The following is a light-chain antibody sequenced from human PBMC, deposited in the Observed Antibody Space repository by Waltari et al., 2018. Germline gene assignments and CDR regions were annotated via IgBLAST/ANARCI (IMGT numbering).Light chain of an antibody. Sequence: QSVMTLPPSTSGTLGQRGSIHCSVSSHTSGSNYLFLYQHLPGTAPKLLIYRNNQGPPGVPDRFSGSKSGTSASLAISGLRPEDEATYYCAAWDDSLSVSYVFGTGTKVTVL. V-gene: IGLV1-47*01. J-gene: IGLJ1*01. CDR1: SHTSGSNY. CDR2: RNN. CDR3: AAWDDSLSVSYV.